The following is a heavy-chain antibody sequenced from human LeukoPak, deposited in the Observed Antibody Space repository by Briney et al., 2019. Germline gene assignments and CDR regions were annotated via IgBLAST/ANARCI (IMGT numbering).Heavy chain of an antibody. CDR1: GGSFSGYY. CDR2: VFTSGST. D-gene: IGHD3-10*01. Sequence: SETLSLTCAVYGGSFSGYYWSWIRQPAGKGLEWIGRVFTSGSTDYNPSFKSRVTISVDTSKKQVSLRLSSVTATDTAVYYCARQLYSSGSYYAPMDVWGKGTTVTISS. J-gene: IGHJ6*03. V-gene: IGHV4-59*10. CDR3: ARQLYSSGSYYAPMDV.